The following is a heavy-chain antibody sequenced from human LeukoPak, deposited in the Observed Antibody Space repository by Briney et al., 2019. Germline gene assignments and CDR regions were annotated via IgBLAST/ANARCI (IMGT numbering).Heavy chain of an antibody. J-gene: IGHJ6*02. V-gene: IGHV4-61*01. CDR2: IYYTGST. CDR1: GGSVNSGSHY. Sequence: ASETLSLTCTVSGGSVNSGSHYWSWIRQPPGKGLEWIGYIYYTGSTNYNPSLKSRVTISVDTSKNQFSLNLSSVTAADTAVYYCARDTGLGYCSGGRCYGHFYYGMDAWGQGTTVTVSS. D-gene: IGHD2-15*01. CDR3: ARDTGLGYCSGGRCYGHFYYGMDA.